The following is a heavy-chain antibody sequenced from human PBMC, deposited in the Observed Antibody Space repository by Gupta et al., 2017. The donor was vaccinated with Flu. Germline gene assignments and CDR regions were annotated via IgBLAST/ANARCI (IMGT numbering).Heavy chain of an antibody. D-gene: IGHD1-14*01. Sequence: EVRLVESGGGLVQPGGSLRLPCVVYGFTFSEHYMDWIRQAPGKGLEWVGRIRNKANSYTTEYAASVKDRFTITRDDSKDSLYLQMNSLNNGDTAVYYCSRGETGPSPPGRNDCWGQGTLVTVSS. J-gene: IGHJ4*02. CDR2: IRNKANSYTT. CDR3: SRGETGPSPPGRNDC. V-gene: IGHV3-72*01. CDR1: GFTFSEHY.